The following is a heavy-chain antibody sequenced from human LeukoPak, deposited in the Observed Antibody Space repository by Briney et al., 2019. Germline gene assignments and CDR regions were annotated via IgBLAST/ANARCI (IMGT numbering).Heavy chain of an antibody. V-gene: IGHV4-59*11. J-gene: IGHJ3*02. CDR1: GGSISSHY. CDR2: IYYSGST. CDR3: ARAIAVTTISGAVVDAFDI. D-gene: IGHD4-17*01. Sequence: SETLSLTCTVSGGSISSHYWSWIRQPPGKGLEWIGYIYYSGSTNYNPSLKSRVTISVDTSKNQFSLKLSSVTAADTAVYYCARAIAVTTISGAVVDAFDIWGQGTMVTVSS.